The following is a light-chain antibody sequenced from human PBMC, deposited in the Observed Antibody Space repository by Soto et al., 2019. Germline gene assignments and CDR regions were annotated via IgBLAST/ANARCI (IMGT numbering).Light chain of an antibody. V-gene: IGKV1-5*01. CDR3: QQYSSYSLT. J-gene: IGKJ1*01. Sequence: DIQMTQSPSTLSASVGDRVTLTCRASQNIRNSLAWYQQKPGKAPRLLIYEASSLESGVPARLSGSGSGTEFTLTISSLQPDDFATYFCQQYSSYSLTFGQGTKVEIK. CDR2: EAS. CDR1: QNIRNS.